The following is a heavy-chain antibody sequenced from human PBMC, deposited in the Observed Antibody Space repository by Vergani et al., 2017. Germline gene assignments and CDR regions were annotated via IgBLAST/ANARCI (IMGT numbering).Heavy chain of an antibody. CDR3: ARDTERAATADAFDI. J-gene: IGHJ3*02. Sequence: QVQLVQSGAEVKKPGASVKVSCKASGYTFTGYYMHWVRQAPGQGLEWMGWINPNSGGTNDAQKFQGRVTMTRDTSISTAYMELSRLRSDDTAVYYCARDTERAATADAFDIWGQGTMVTVYS. CDR1: GYTFTGYY. V-gene: IGHV1-2*02. CDR2: INPNSGGT. D-gene: IGHD2-21*02.